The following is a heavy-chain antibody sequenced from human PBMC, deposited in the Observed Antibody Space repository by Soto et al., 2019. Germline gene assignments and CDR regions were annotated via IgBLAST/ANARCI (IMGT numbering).Heavy chain of an antibody. CDR3: GTRLDLRGGISYYGVDV. CDR2: IIPLLGTP. CDR1: GGAFSSYA. V-gene: IGHV1-69*01. J-gene: IGHJ6*02. Sequence: QVQLVQSGAEVKRPGSSIKVSCKATGGAFSSYAVSWVRQAPGQGLEWVGGIIPLLGTPKYAQRFQGRVTITADESTSTAYMELSSLRSDDTAVYYCGTRLDLRGGISYYGVDVWGQGTTVIVSS. D-gene: IGHD3-16*01.